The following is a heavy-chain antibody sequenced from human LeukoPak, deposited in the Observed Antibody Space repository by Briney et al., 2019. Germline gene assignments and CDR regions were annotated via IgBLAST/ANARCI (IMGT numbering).Heavy chain of an antibody. CDR1: GYTFTSYG. CDR2: ISAYNCNT. V-gene: IGHV1-18*01. Sequence: ASVTVSCKASGYTFTSYGIIWVRQAPGQGLEGMGWISAYNCNTNYAQKLQGRVTMTTDTSTSTAYVELGSLRSDDTAVYYCARVDCSGGSCYLDYYYGMDVWGQGTTVTVSS. D-gene: IGHD2-15*01. CDR3: ARVDCSGGSCYLDYYYGMDV. J-gene: IGHJ6*02.